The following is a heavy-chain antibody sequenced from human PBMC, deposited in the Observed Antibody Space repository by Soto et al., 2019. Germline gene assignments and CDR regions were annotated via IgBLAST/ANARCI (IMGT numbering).Heavy chain of an antibody. Sequence: GGSLRLSCAASGFTFSCYSMNWVRQSPGKGLEWVASISTRSDIYYADSVKGRFTISRDNAKNSVSLQMNSLRAEDTAVYYCAREETAWPLAYGLDVWGQGTTVTVSS. J-gene: IGHJ6*02. CDR1: GFTFSCYS. CDR2: ISTRSDI. D-gene: IGHD2-21*02. V-gene: IGHV3-21*01. CDR3: AREETAWPLAYGLDV.